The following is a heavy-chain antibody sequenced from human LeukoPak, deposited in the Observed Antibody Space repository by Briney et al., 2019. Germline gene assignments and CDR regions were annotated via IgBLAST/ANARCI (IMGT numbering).Heavy chain of an antibody. V-gene: IGHV3-9*01. CDR3: ARGAPSGSYYGY. CDR2: ISWNSGTI. CDR1: GFTFDDYV. Sequence: SLRLSCAASGFTFDDYVMNWVRQAPGKGLEWVSGISWNSGTIGYADSVKGRFTISRDNAKNSLYLQMNSLRDEDTAVYYCARGAPSGSYYGYWGQGTLVTVSS. J-gene: IGHJ4*02. D-gene: IGHD1-26*01.